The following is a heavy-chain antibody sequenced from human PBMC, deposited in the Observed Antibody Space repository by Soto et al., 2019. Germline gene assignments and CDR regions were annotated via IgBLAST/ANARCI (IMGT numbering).Heavy chain of an antibody. D-gene: IGHD3-22*01. CDR2: ISGSGGST. CDR1: GFTFSSYA. J-gene: IGHJ3*01. V-gene: IGHV3-23*01. CDR3: AKDQRAYYYDSSGQRTPP. Sequence: EVQLLESGGGLVQPGGSLRLSCAASGFTFSSYAMSWVRQAPGKGLEWVSAISGSGGSTYYADSVKGRFTISRDNSKNTLYRKMNSLRAENTAVNHCAKDQRAYYYDSSGQRTPPWGQGRMVTFSS.